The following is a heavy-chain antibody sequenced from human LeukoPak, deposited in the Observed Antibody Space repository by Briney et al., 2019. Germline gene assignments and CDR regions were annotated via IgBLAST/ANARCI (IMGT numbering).Heavy chain of an antibody. CDR2: IYSGGGT. V-gene: IGHV3-66*04. Sequence: GGSLRLSCAASGVTVSSNYMTWVRQAPGEGLEYVSVIYSGGGTYYADSVKGRFSISRDNSKSTLYLQMNSLRAEDTAVYYCARLVTGTTVVNSGWFDPWGQGTLVTVSS. J-gene: IGHJ5*02. CDR3: ARLVTGTTVVNSGWFDP. D-gene: IGHD4-23*01. CDR1: GVTVSSNY.